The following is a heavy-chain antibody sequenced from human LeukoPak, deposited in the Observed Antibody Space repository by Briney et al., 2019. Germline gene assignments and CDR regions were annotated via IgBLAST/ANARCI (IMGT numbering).Heavy chain of an antibody. CDR1: GYTFTNYI. D-gene: IGHD3-22*01. Sequence: VASVKVSCKASGYTFTNYIMHWVRQAPGQRLQWMGCINVGNGNTKYSQKFQGRVTITRDTSASTAYMELSSLRSEDTAVYYCARDSSGYYRHFDYWGQGTLVTVSS. CDR3: ARDSSGYYRHFDY. CDR2: INVGNGNT. J-gene: IGHJ4*02. V-gene: IGHV1-3*01.